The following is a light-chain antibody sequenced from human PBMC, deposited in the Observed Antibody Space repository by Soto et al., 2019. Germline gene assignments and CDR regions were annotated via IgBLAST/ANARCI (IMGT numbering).Light chain of an antibody. CDR3: QKYGTSPWT. CDR2: GAS. V-gene: IGKV3-20*01. CDR1: QSVNSNF. J-gene: IGKJ1*01. Sequence: VLTQSPGTLSLSAGDRATLSCRASQSVNSNFLAWYQQKTGQAPRLLIYGASSRATGIPDTFSGSGSGTDFTLTISRLEPGDFAVYYCQKYGTSPWTCGQGTKVDIK.